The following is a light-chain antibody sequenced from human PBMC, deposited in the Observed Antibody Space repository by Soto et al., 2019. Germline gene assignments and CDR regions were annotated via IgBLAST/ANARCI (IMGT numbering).Light chain of an antibody. CDR3: QQYNAFSSSVT. V-gene: IGKV3-11*01. CDR1: QDVSRY. J-gene: IGKJ3*01. Sequence: ESVVTQSPATLSLSPGERATLSCRASQDVSRYLAWYQQKPGQSPRLLIYDASNRATGVPARFSGSGSGTDFTLTISILEPEDFAVYYCQQYNAFSSSVTFGPGTKVEIK. CDR2: DAS.